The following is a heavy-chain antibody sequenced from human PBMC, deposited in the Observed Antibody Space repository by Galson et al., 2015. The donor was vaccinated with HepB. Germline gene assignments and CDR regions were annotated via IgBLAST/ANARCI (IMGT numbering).Heavy chain of an antibody. CDR1: GYTFTGYV. V-gene: IGHV1-3*01. D-gene: IGHD6-13*01. J-gene: IGHJ4*02. Sequence: SCKASGYTFTGYVMHWVRQAPGQRLEWMGWINAGNGNTKYLQKFQGRVTISRDTSASIAYMDLSSLKSEDTAVYYCARGRLGDIAAAGISFDYWGQGTLVTVSS. CDR3: ARGRLGDIAAAGISFDY. CDR2: INAGNGNT.